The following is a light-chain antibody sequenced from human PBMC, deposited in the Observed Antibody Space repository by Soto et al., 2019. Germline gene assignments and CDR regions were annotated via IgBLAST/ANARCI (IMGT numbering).Light chain of an antibody. CDR3: RQYNDWPPIT. Sequence: EVVMTQSPATLSLSPGERATLSCRASQSASSDLAWYQQKPGHAPRLLINGASTRTTAIPARCSGGGSGTEFSLPIISLQAEDFVIFYCRQYNDWPPITFGPGTKVDIK. CDR2: GAS. J-gene: IGKJ3*01. CDR1: QSASSD. V-gene: IGKV3-15*01.